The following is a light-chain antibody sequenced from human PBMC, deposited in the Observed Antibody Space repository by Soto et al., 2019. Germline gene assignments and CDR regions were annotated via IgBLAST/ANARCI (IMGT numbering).Light chain of an antibody. V-gene: IGKV3-15*01. CDR2: GAS. CDR3: QQYNNWWT. CDR1: QSVSSN. J-gene: IGKJ1*01. Sequence: EIVMTQSPATLSVSPGERATLSCRASQSVSSNLAWYQQKLGQAPRLLIYGASTRATGISARFSGSGSGTEFTLTISSLQSEDFAVYYCQQYNNWWTFGQGTKVEIK.